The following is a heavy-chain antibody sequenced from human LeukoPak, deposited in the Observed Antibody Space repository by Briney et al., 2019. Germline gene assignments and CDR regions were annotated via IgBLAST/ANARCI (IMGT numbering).Heavy chain of an antibody. V-gene: IGHV3-48*01. CDR3: ARSPYGSGLDY. CDR1: GFTFSSYN. Sequence: GGSLRLSCAGSGFTFSSYNMNWVRQAPGRGLEWVSYVSSSSSTIYYADSVKGRFTISRDNAKNSLYLQMHSLRAEDTAVYYCARSPYGSGLDYWGQGTLVTVSS. J-gene: IGHJ4*02. CDR2: VSSSSSTI. D-gene: IGHD2-15*01.